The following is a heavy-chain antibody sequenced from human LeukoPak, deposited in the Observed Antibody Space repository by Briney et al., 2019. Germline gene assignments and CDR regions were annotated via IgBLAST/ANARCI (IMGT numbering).Heavy chain of an antibody. D-gene: IGHD5-18*01. Sequence: ASVKVSCKASGYTFTSYDINWVRQATGQGLEWMGWMNPNSGNTGYAQKFQGRVTMTRNTSISTAYMELSSLRSEDTAAYYCAWGKYSYGTAYYYYYYMDVWGKGTTVTVSS. J-gene: IGHJ6*03. CDR1: GYTFTSYD. CDR2: MNPNSGNT. CDR3: AWGKYSYGTAYYYYYYMDV. V-gene: IGHV1-8*01.